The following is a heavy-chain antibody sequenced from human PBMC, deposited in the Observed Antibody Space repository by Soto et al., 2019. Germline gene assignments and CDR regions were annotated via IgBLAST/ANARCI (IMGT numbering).Heavy chain of an antibody. Sequence: EVQLVESGGGLVQPGGSLRLSCAASGFTFSSYSMNWVRQAPGKGLEWISYINSGSSTIYYADSVKGRFTISRDNAQNSLYLQMNSLRDEATAVYYCAREGAWTGVHTRHWFDPWSQGTLVTVSS. J-gene: IGHJ5*02. CDR1: GFTFSSYS. D-gene: IGHD1-1*01. V-gene: IGHV3-48*02. CDR3: AREGAWTGVHTRHWFDP. CDR2: INSGSSTI.